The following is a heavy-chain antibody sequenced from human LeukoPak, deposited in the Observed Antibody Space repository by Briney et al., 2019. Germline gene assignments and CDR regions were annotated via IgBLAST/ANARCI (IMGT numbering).Heavy chain of an antibody. V-gene: IGHV3-20*04. D-gene: IGHD3-22*01. CDR1: GLTFDDYG. Sequence: PGGSLRLSCAASGLTFDDYGMSWVREAPGKGLEWVSGINWNGGSTGYADSVKGRFTISRDNSKNTLYLQMNSMRAEDTAVYYCARQSGDEGMIVVHFDYWGQGTLVTVSS. CDR3: ARQSGDEGMIVVHFDY. J-gene: IGHJ4*02. CDR2: INWNGGST.